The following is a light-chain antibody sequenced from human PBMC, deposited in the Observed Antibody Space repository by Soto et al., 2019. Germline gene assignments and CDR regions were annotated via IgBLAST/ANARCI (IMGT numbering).Light chain of an antibody. V-gene: IGKV3-15*01. CDR2: GAS. J-gene: IGKJ4*01. CDR3: QHYNNWLGA. Sequence: EIVMTQSPATLSVSRGERATLSGRANQAISSNVAWYQQKPGQAPRLLIYGASTRATGIPDRFSGSGSGTEFTLTISSLQSEDFAVYYCQHYNNWLGAFGGGTKVDIK. CDR1: QAISSN.